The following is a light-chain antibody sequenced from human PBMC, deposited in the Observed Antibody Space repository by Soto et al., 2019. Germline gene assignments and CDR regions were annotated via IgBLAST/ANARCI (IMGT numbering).Light chain of an antibody. CDR3: QQYGSSPIT. V-gene: IGKV3-20*01. CDR1: QSVSSSY. Sequence: EIVLTQSPGTLSVSPGERATLSCRASQSVSSSYLAWYQQKPGQAPRLLIYGASSRATGIPDRFSGSGSGKDFTLTSSRLEPEDLAMYYCQQYGSSPITFGQGTRLEI. CDR2: GAS. J-gene: IGKJ5*01.